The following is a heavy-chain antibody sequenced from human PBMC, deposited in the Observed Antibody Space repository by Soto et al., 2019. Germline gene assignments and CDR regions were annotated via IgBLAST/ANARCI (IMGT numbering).Heavy chain of an antibody. J-gene: IGHJ5*02. CDR1: GASIAGGSYY. D-gene: IGHD5-12*01. CDR2: IPSRGRP. V-gene: IGHV4-30-4*01. Sequence: SETLSLTCSVSGASIAGGSYYWCWVRQPPGKGLEWIGYIPSRGRPFYNPSLTSRGTISADSSKNQLSLQLTSVTAADTAVYYCVRDQYRGYDFALWGQGNLVT. CDR3: VRDQYRGYDFAL.